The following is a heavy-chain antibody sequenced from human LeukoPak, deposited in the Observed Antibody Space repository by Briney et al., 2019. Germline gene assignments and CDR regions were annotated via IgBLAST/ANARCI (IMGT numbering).Heavy chain of an antibody. CDR3: AREESGGYFDY. J-gene: IGHJ4*02. CDR2: IDPSGGST. Sequence: GASVKVSCKASGYTFTSYYMHWVRQAPGQGLEWMGIIDPSGGSTNYAQKFRGRVTLTRDTPTTTSSLRSEDSAVYYCAREESGGYFDYWGQGTLVTVSS. V-gene: IGHV1-46*01. CDR1: GYTFTSYY. D-gene: IGHD2-8*02.